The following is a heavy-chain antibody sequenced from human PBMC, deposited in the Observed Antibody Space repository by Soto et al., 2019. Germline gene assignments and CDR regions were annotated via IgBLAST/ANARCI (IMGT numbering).Heavy chain of an antibody. CDR2: IYPGDSDT. V-gene: IGHV5-51*01. Sequence: PGESLKISCKGSGYSFTSYWIGWVRQMPGKGLEWMGIIYPGDSDTRYSPSFQGQVTISADKSISTAYLQWSSLKASDTAMYYCARPYYDSSGYPDAFDIWGQGTMVTVSS. CDR3: ARPYYDSSGYPDAFDI. CDR1: GYSFTSYW. J-gene: IGHJ3*02. D-gene: IGHD3-22*01.